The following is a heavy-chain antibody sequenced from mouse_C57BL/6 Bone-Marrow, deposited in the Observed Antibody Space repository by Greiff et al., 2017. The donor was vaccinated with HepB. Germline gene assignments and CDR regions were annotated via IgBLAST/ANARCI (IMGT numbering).Heavy chain of an antibody. J-gene: IGHJ3*01. CDR1: GYTFTSYW. D-gene: IGHD4-1*01. CDR2: IDPSDSYT. CDR3: APGTSFAY. Sequence: QVQLQQPGAELVKPGASVKLSCKASGYTFTSYWMQWVKQRPGQGLEWIGEIDPSDSYTNYNQKFKGKATLTVDTSSSTAYMQLSSLTSEDSAVYFCAPGTSFAYWGQGTLVTVSA. V-gene: IGHV1-50*01.